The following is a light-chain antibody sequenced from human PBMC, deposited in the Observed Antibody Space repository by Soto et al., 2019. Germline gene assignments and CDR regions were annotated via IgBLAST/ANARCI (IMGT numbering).Light chain of an antibody. CDR2: DVS. CDR1: SSDVGGYNY. V-gene: IGLV2-11*01. J-gene: IGLJ7*01. Sequence: QSVLTQPRSVSGSPGQSVTISCTGTSSDVGGYNYVSWYQQHPGKAPKLMIYDVSKRPSGVPDRFSASKSGNTASLTISGLQAEDEADYYCCSYAGSYTHAVFGGGTQLTVL. CDR3: CSYAGSYTHAV.